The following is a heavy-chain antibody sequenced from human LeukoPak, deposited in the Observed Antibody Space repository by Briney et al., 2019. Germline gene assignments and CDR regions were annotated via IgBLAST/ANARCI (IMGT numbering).Heavy chain of an antibody. CDR1: GFTFSSYA. D-gene: IGHD1-7*01. CDR3: ARESSNWNYDY. J-gene: IGHJ4*02. V-gene: IGHV3-30*01. Sequence: GGSLRLSCAASGFTFSSYAMHWVRQAPGKGLEWVAVISYDGSNKYYADSVKGRFTISRDNSKNTLYLQINSLRAEDTAVYYCARESSNWNYDYWGQGTLSPSPQ. CDR2: ISYDGSNK.